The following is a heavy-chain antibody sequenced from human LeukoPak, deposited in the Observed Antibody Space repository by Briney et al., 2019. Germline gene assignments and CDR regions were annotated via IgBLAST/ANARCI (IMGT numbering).Heavy chain of an antibody. D-gene: IGHD6-19*01. CDR1: GFTFSNAW. V-gene: IGHV3-74*01. Sequence: GGSLRLSCAASGFTFSNAWMSWVRQAPGKGLVWVSRINSDGSSTSYADSVKGRFTISRDNAKNTLYLQMNSLRAEDTAVYYCARDPSWLAPHGLFDYWGQGTLVTVSS. CDR3: ARDPSWLAPHGLFDY. J-gene: IGHJ4*02. CDR2: INSDGSST.